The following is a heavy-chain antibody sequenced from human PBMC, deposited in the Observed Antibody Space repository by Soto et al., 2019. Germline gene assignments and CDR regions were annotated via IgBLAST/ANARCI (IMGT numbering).Heavy chain of an antibody. D-gene: IGHD3-22*01. J-gene: IGHJ4*02. CDR2: IWYDGSNK. CDR1: GFTFSSYG. V-gene: IGHV3-33*01. CDR3: ARDELSYYDSSGSDY. Sequence: GGSLRLSCAASGFTFSSYGMHWVRQAPGKGLEWVAVIWYDGSNKYYADSVKRRFTISRDNSKNTLYLQMNSLRAEDTAVYYCARDELSYYDSSGSDYWGQGTLVTVSS.